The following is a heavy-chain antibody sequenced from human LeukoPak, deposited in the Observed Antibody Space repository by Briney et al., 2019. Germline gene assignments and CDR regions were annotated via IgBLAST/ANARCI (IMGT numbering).Heavy chain of an antibody. CDR3: ATKRGYSYGSPH. CDR1: GGTFSSYA. V-gene: IGHV1-69*13. J-gene: IGHJ4*02. Sequence: GASVKVSCKASGGTFSSYAISWVRQAPGQGLEWMGGIIPILGTANYAQKFQGRVTITADESTSTAYMELSSLRSEDTAVYYCATKRGYSYGSPHWGQETLVTVSS. D-gene: IGHD5-18*01. CDR2: IIPILGTA.